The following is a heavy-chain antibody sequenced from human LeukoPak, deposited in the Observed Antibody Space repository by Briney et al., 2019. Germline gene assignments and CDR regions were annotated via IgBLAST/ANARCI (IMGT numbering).Heavy chain of an antibody. CDR2: INPSGGST. D-gene: IGHD2-2*01. J-gene: IGHJ4*02. CDR3: ARDRDVVVPAAMLLVSYYFDY. Sequence: GASVKVSCKASGYTFTGYYMHWVRQAPGQGLEWMGIINPSGGSTSYAQKFQGRVTMTRDTSTSTVYMELSSLRSEDTAVYYCARDRDVVVPAAMLLVSYYFDYWGRGTLVTVSS. CDR1: GYTFTGYY. V-gene: IGHV1-46*01.